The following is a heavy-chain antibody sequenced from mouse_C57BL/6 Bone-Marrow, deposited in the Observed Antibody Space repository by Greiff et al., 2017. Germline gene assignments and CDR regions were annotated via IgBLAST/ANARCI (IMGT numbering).Heavy chain of an antibody. J-gene: IGHJ3*01. CDR3: ARKGLLRGWFAY. CDR1: GYTFTSSW. CDR2: IDPSDSYT. V-gene: IGHV1-59*01. D-gene: IGHD1-1*01. Sequence: QVQLQQPGAELVRPGTSVKLSCKASGYTFTSSWMHWVKQRPGQGLEWIGVIDPSDSYTNYNQKFKGKATLTVDTSSSTAYMQLSSLTSEDSAVYYCARKGLLRGWFAYWGQGTLVTVSA.